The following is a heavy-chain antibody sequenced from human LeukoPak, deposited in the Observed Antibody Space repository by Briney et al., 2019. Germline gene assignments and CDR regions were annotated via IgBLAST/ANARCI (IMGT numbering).Heavy chain of an antibody. Sequence: SETLSLTCTVSGGSISSYYWSWIRQPPGKGLEWIGYIYYSGSTNYNPSLKSRVTISVDTSKNQFSLKLHSVTAADTAVYYCASLRYGSGSQGALDYGTDYWGQGSLVTVSS. CDR2: IYYSGST. J-gene: IGHJ4*02. CDR1: GGSISSYY. V-gene: IGHV4-59*01. D-gene: IGHD3-10*01. CDR3: ASLRYGSGSQGALDYGTDY.